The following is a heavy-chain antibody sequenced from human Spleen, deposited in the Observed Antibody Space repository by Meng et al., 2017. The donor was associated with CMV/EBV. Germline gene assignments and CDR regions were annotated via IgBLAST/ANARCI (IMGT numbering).Heavy chain of an antibody. Sequence: GGSLRLSCAASGFTFSGYWMNWVRQTPGKGLQWVANIKQDGSDKHYADSMKGRITISRDNGENSLYLQMNSLRAEDTAIYYCARGGPCSNGVCSDYGMDVWGQGTTVTVSS. CDR3: ARGGPCSNGVCSDYGMDV. CDR1: GFTFSGYW. J-gene: IGHJ6*02. V-gene: IGHV3-7*01. CDR2: IKQDGSDK. D-gene: IGHD2-8*01.